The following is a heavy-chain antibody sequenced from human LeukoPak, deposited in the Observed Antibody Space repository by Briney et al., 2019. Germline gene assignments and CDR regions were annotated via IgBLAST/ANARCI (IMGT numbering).Heavy chain of an antibody. CDR3: ARYIVGARGSLDY. Sequence: GRSLRLSCAGSGFTFDDYAIHWVRQAPGKGLEWVSGISWNSGSIDYADSVKGRITISRDNAKNSLYLQMNSLRAEDTAVYYCARYIVGARGSLDYWGQGTLVTVSS. CDR2: ISWNSGSI. J-gene: IGHJ4*02. D-gene: IGHD1-26*01. V-gene: IGHV3-9*01. CDR1: GFTFDDYA.